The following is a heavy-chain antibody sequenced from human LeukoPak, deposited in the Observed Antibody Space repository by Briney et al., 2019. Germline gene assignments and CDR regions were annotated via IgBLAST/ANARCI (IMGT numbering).Heavy chain of an antibody. J-gene: IGHJ4*02. D-gene: IGHD6-19*01. Sequence: PNSGGTNYAQKFQGRVTMTRDTSISTAYMELSRLRSDDTAVYYCARALPVFSSGWFVYFDYWGQGTLVTVSS. CDR3: ARALPVFSSGWFVYFDY. V-gene: IGHV1-2*02. CDR2: PNSGGT.